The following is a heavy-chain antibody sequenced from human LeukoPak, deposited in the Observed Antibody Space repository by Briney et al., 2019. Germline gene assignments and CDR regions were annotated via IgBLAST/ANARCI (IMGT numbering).Heavy chain of an antibody. Sequence: GGSLRLSCAASGFTFSSYWMSWVRQAPGKGLEWVSAIIGSGDTTYYAASVKGRLTISGDNSKNTLYLQMNSLRAEDTAVYYCAKVTGGDMITYGGLDYWGQGTLVTVSS. D-gene: IGHD3-16*01. V-gene: IGHV3-23*01. CDR3: AKVTGGDMITYGGLDY. J-gene: IGHJ4*02. CDR1: GFTFSSYW. CDR2: IIGSGDTT.